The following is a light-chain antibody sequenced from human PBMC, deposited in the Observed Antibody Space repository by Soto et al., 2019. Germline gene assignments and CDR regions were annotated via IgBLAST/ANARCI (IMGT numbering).Light chain of an antibody. CDR1: SSNIGNNY. Sequence: QSVLTQPPSVSAAPGQKVTISCSGSSSNIGNNYVSWYQQLPGTAPKLLIYENNKRPSGIPDRFSGYKSGTSATLGITGLQTGDEADYYCGTWDSSLSAGQVFGGGTKLTVL. J-gene: IGLJ2*01. CDR3: GTWDSSLSAGQV. CDR2: ENN. V-gene: IGLV1-51*02.